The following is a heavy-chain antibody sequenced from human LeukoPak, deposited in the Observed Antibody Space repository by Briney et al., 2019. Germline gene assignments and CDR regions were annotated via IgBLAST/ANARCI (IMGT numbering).Heavy chain of an antibody. CDR1: IDSFSNYH. CDR3: ARGPTYGSVGWFDP. V-gene: IGHV4-34*01. Sequence: PSETLSLTCAVYIDSFSNYHWNWIRQTPAKGMEWIGEVNESGGTNISPSLRSRVILSVDTSKNQFSLKLISVTAADTAVYYCARGPTYGSVGWFDPWGQGTLVTVSS. CDR2: VNESGGT. J-gene: IGHJ5*02. D-gene: IGHD3-10*01.